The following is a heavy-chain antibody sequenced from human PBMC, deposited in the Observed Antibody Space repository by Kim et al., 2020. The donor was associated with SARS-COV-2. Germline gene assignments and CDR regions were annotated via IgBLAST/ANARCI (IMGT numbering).Heavy chain of an antibody. D-gene: IGHD3-22*01. V-gene: IGHV3-66*01. J-gene: IGHJ4*02. CDR2: IYSGGST. CDR1: GFTVSSNY. Sequence: GGSLRLSCAASGFTVSSNYMSWVRQAPGKGLEWVSVIYSGGSTYYADSVKGRFTISRDNSKNTLYLQMNSLRAEDTAVYYCARRYYYDSSGYSFGYWGQGTLVTVSS. CDR3: ARRYYYDSSGYSFGY.